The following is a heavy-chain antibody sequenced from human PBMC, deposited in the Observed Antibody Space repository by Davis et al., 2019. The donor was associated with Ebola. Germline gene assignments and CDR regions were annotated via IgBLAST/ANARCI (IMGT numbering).Heavy chain of an antibody. Sequence: GESLKISCKGSGYSFTSYWIGWLRQMPGKGLEWMGIIYPGDSDTRYSPSFQGQVNISADKSISTAYLQWSSLKASDTAMYYCARTSVVVTTEGGMDVWGQGTTVTVSS. CDR3: ARTSVVVTTEGGMDV. CDR2: IYPGDSDT. D-gene: IGHD2-21*02. CDR1: GYSFTSYW. V-gene: IGHV5-51*01. J-gene: IGHJ6*02.